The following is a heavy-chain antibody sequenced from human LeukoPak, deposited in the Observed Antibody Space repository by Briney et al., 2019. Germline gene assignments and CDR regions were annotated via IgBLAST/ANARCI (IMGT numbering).Heavy chain of an antibody. J-gene: IGHJ4*02. CDR3: AKDMHSSSWSRVFDY. Sequence: GGSLRLSCAASGFTFSSYAMSWVRQAPGQGLEWVSAISGSGGSTYYADSVKGRFTISRDNSKNTLYLQMNSLRAEDTAVYYCAKDMHSSSWSRVFDYWGQGTLVTVSS. D-gene: IGHD6-13*01. CDR1: GFTFSSYA. CDR2: ISGSGGST. V-gene: IGHV3-23*01.